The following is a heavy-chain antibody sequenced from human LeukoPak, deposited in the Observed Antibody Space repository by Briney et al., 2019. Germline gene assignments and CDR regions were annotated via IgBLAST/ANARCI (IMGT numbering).Heavy chain of an antibody. CDR1: GGSISSGSYY. Sequence: PSQTLSLTCTVSGGSISSGSYYWSWIRQPAGKGLEWIGRIYTSGSTYYNPSLKSRVTISVDTSKNQFSLKLSSVTAADTAVYYCARVTTGGYYNCWGQGTLVTVSS. CDR3: ARVTTGGYYNC. CDR2: IYTSGST. D-gene: IGHD3-22*01. J-gene: IGHJ4*02. V-gene: IGHV4-61*02.